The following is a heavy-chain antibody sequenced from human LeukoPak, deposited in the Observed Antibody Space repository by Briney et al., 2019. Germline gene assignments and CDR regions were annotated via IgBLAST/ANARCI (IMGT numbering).Heavy chain of an antibody. Sequence: SSETLSLTCTVSGGSISSYYWSWIRQPPGKGLEWIGEINHSGSTNYNPSLKSRVTISVDTSKNQFSLKLSSVTAADTAVYYCARHHSSGLTYFDYGGQGTLVTVSS. CDR3: ARHHSSGLTYFDY. J-gene: IGHJ4*02. CDR1: GGSISSYY. V-gene: IGHV4-34*01. CDR2: INHSGST. D-gene: IGHD6-25*01.